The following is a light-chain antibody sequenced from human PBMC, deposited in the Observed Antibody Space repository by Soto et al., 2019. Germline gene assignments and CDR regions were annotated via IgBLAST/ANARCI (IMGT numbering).Light chain of an antibody. V-gene: IGKV2D-29*01. CDR2: EAS. CDR3: MQSMEIPIT. CDR1: QSLLHSDGRTF. J-gene: IGKJ5*01. Sequence: DIVMTQSPLSLSVTPGQPASISGNSSQSLLHSDGRTFLRWYLQKPGQHPQVLIYEASDRFSGVPDRFSGSGSGTDFTLKISRVEAEDDGVYYCMQSMEIPITFGQGTRLEIK.